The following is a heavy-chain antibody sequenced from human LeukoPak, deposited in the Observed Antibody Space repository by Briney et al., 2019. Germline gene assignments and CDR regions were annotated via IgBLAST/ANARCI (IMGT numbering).Heavy chain of an antibody. J-gene: IGHJ4*02. CDR3: ARMNDYGDYKGYYFDY. V-gene: IGHV4-34*01. Sequence: SETLSLTCSVSGGSISSYHWSWIRQPPGKGLEWIGEINHSGSTNYNPSLKSRVTISVDTSKNQFSLKLSSVTAADTAVYYCARMNDYGDYKGYYFDYWGQGTLVTVSS. CDR1: GGSISSYH. CDR2: INHSGST. D-gene: IGHD4-17*01.